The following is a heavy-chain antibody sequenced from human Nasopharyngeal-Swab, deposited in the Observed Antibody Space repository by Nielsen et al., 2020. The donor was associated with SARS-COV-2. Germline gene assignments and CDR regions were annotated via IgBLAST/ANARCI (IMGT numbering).Heavy chain of an antibody. CDR3: TTDPYYDFWSGYLIREYYYYGMDV. J-gene: IGHJ6*02. D-gene: IGHD3-3*01. Sequence: WIRQPPGKGLEWVANIKQDGSEKYYVDSVKGRFTISRDNAKNSLYLQMNSLRAEDTAVYYCTTDPYYDFWSGYLIREYYYYGMDVWGQGTTVTVSS. V-gene: IGHV3-7*01. CDR2: IKQDGSEK.